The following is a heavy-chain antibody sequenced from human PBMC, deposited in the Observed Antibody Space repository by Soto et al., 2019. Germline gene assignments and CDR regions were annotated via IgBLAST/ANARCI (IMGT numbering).Heavy chain of an antibody. D-gene: IGHD1-1*01. CDR1: GFTFDNCG. Sequence: GGSLRLSCAASGFTFDNCGMHWVRQAPGKGLEWVSGISWDSGTIGYADSVKGRFTISRDDAKNSLYLQMNSLRREDTALYYCVQGRYPTMATPLDHWGQGTLVTVSS. CDR2: ISWDSGTI. CDR3: VQGRYPTMATPLDH. J-gene: IGHJ5*02. V-gene: IGHV3-9*01.